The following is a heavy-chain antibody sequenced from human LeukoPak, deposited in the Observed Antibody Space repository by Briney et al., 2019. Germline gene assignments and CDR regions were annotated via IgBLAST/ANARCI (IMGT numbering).Heavy chain of an antibody. J-gene: IGHJ4*02. V-gene: IGHV1-2*06. Sequence: ASVKVSCKASGYTFTGYYMHWERQAPGQGLEWIGRIDPNSGGTSYAQKFQGRVTVTRDTSITTVYMELSRLRSDDTAMYYCARDARVAGDYWGQGTLVTVSS. CDR3: ARDARVAGDY. D-gene: IGHD6-19*01. CDR2: IDPNSGGT. CDR1: GYTFTGYY.